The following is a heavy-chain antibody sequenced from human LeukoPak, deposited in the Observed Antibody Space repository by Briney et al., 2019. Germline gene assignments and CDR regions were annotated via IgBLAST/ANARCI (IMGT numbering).Heavy chain of an antibody. CDR3: ARLYGGYFDY. Sequence: SETLSPTCTVSGGSISSSSYYWGWIRQPPGKGLEWIGSIYHSGSTYYNPSLKSRVTISVDTSKNQFSLKLSSVTAADTAVYYCARLYGGYFDYWGQGTLVTVSS. CDR2: IYHSGST. V-gene: IGHV4-39*01. J-gene: IGHJ4*02. D-gene: IGHD4-23*01. CDR1: GGSISSSSYY.